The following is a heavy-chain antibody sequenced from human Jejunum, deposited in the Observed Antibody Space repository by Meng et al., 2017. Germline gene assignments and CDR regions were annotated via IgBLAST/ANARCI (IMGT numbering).Heavy chain of an antibody. D-gene: IGHD3/OR15-3a*01. CDR1: GFTFSNSY. CDR2: IKRRSDVGTT. Sequence: GGSLRLSCAASGFTFSNSYMSWVRQAPGKGLEWVGRIKRRSDVGTTDYAAPVKGRFTISRDDSENTLFLQMNNLKTEDTAVYYCGTGSAYDIWGQGTMVTVSS. V-gene: IGHV3-15*01. CDR3: GTGSAYDI. J-gene: IGHJ3*02.